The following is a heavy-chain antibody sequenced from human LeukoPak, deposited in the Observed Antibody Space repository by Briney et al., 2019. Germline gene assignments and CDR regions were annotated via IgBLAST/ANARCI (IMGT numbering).Heavy chain of an antibody. CDR1: GFTFSDYY. Sequence: GGSLRLSCAASGFTFSDYYMSWIRQAPGKGLEWVSYLSGSGDTIYYADSVKGRFTISRDNAKNSLYLQMNSLRVEDTAVYYCARGAPEWYDAFDIWGQGTMVTVSS. CDR2: LSGSGDTI. V-gene: IGHV3-11*04. CDR3: ARGAPEWYDAFDI. J-gene: IGHJ3*02. D-gene: IGHD3-3*01.